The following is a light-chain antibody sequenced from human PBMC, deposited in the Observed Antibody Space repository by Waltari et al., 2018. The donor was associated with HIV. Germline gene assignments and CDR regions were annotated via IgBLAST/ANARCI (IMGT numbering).Light chain of an antibody. CDR2: WAS. Sequence: TQSPDSLAVSLGERATINCKSSQSVLYSSNNKNYLAWYQQKPGQPPKLLIYWASTRESGVPDRFSGSGSGTDFTLTISSLQAEDVAVYYCQQYYSTPPFTFGPGTKVDIK. CDR1: QSVLYSSNNKNY. V-gene: IGKV4-1*01. CDR3: QQYYSTPPFT. J-gene: IGKJ3*01.